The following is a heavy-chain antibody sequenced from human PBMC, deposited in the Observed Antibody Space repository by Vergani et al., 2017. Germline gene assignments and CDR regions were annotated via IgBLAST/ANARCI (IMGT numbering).Heavy chain of an antibody. CDR3: ARDNVVPAAMSTPYYYYGMDV. D-gene: IGHD2-2*01. CDR2: IYYSGST. V-gene: IGHV4-59*11. Sequence: QVQLQESGPGLVKPSETLSLTCTVSGGSISSHYWSWIRQPPGKGLEWIGYIYYSGSTNYNPSLKRRVTISVDTSKNQFSLKLSSVTAADTAVYYCARDNVVPAAMSTPYYYYGMDVWGQGTTVTVSS. CDR1: GGSISSHY. J-gene: IGHJ6*02.